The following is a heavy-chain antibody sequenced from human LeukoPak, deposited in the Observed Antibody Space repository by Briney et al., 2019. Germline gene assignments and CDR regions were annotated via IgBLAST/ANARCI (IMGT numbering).Heavy chain of an antibody. J-gene: IGHJ6*03. CDR2: IKQDGSEK. CDR3: ARGGGSSWFGYYYYYMDV. V-gene: IGHV3-7*01. D-gene: IGHD6-13*01. CDR1: GFTFSSYW. Sequence: PGGSLRLSCAASGFTFSSYWMSWVRQAPGKGLEWVANIKQDGSEKYYVDSVKGRFTISRDNAKNSLYLQMNSLRAEDTAVYYCARGGGSSWFGYYYYYMDVWGKGTTVTVSS.